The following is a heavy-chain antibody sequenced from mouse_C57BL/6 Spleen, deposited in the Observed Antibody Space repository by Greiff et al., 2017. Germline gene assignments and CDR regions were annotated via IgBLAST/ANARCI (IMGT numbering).Heavy chain of an antibody. V-gene: IGHV1-64*01. J-gene: IGHJ4*01. CDR1: GYTFTSYW. Sequence: VQLQQPGAELVKPGASVKLSCKASGYTFTSYWMHWVKQRPGQGLEWIGMIHPNSGSTNYNEKFKSKATLTVDKSSSTAYMQLSSLTSEDSAVYYCARFYDSGYYAMDYWGQGTSVTVSS. D-gene: IGHD2-3*01. CDR3: ARFYDSGYYAMDY. CDR2: IHPNSGST.